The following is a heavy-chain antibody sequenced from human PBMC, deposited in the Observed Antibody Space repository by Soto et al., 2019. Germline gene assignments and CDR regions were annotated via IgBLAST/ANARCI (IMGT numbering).Heavy chain of an antibody. CDR1: GGSISSSSYY. CDR3: ARHTSGYCSGGSCYRGAFDI. D-gene: IGHD2-15*01. J-gene: IGHJ3*02. Sequence: QLQLQESGPGLVKPSETLSLTCTVSGGSISSSSYYWGWIRQPPGKGLEWIGSIYYSGSTYYNPSLKSRFTIAVDTSKNQVSRKLSSVTAADTAVYCCARHTSGYCSGGSCYRGAFDIWGQGTMVTVSS. CDR2: IYYSGST. V-gene: IGHV4-39*01.